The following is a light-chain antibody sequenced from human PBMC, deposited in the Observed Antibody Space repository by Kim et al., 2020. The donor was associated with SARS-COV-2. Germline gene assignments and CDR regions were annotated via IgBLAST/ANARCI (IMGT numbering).Light chain of an antibody. Sequence: SYELTQPLSVSVALGQTARITCGGNNIGSKNVHWYQQKPGQAPMMVIYRDNNRPSEIPERFSGSNSGNTATLTISRAQTGDEADYYCQVWDSSSVV. CDR3: QVWDSSSVV. CDR1: NIGSKN. CDR2: RDN. J-gene: IGLJ2*01. V-gene: IGLV3-9*01.